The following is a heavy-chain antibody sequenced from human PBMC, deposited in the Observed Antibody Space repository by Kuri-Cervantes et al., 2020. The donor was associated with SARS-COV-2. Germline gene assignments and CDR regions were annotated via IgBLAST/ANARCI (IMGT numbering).Heavy chain of an antibody. Sequence: LSLTCAASGLTFSSYGMHWVRQAPGKGLEWVAVISYDGSNKYYADSVKGRFTISRDNSKNTLYLQMNSLRAEDTAVYYCAKDLGVPAAIEMFYYYGMDVWGQGTTVTVSS. CDR3: AKDLGVPAAIEMFYYYGMDV. CDR1: GLTFSSYG. J-gene: IGHJ6*02. D-gene: IGHD2-2*01. V-gene: IGHV3-30*18. CDR2: ISYDGSNK.